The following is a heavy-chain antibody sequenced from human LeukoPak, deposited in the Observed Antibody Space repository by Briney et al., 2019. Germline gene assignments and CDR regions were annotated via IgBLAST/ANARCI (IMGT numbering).Heavy chain of an antibody. Sequence: ASVKVSCKASGYTFTGYYMRWVRQAPGQGHEWMGWINPNSGGTNYAQKFQGRVTMTRDTSISTAYMELSRLRSDDTAVYYCARAMVRGRGWFDPWGQGTLVTVSS. J-gene: IGHJ5*02. V-gene: IGHV1-2*02. D-gene: IGHD3-10*01. CDR3: ARAMVRGRGWFDP. CDR1: GYTFTGYY. CDR2: INPNSGGT.